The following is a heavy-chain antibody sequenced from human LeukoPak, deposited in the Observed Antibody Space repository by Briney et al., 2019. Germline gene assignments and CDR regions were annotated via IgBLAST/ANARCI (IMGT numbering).Heavy chain of an antibody. Sequence: GGSLRLSCAASGFTFNDKAMGWVRQTAGKGMEWVSAISGTGGSTYYPDSVGGRFTISRDNSKNTLFLQMNSLTAEYSAVYYCAKGRVNEPFDYWGQGTLVTVSS. D-gene: IGHD1-14*01. V-gene: IGHV3-23*01. J-gene: IGHJ4*02. CDR3: AKGRVNEPFDY. CDR2: ISGTGGST. CDR1: GFTFNDKA.